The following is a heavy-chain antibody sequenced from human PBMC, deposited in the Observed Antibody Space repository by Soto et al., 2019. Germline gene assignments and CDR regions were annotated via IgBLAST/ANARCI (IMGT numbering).Heavy chain of an antibody. V-gene: IGHV1-8*01. J-gene: IGHJ3*02. CDR1: GYTFTSYD. CDR2: MNPNSGNT. CDR3: ARGVVVVAARNDAFDI. D-gene: IGHD2-15*01. Sequence: QVQLVQSGAEVKKPGASVKVSCKASGYTFTSYDINWVRQATGQGLEWMGWMNPNSGNTGYAQKFQGRVTMTRNTSISTAYMELSSLRSEDTAVYYCARGVVVVAARNDAFDIWGQGTMVTVSS.